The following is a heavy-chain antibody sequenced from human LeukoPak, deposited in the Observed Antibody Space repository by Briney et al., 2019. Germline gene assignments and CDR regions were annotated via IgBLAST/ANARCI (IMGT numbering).Heavy chain of an antibody. D-gene: IGHD5-18*01. CDR2: ISYGNT. V-gene: IGHV4-59*01. J-gene: IGHJ5*02. Sequence: SETLSLTCSVSGGSISTYYWNWIRQTPGKGLEWIGHISYGNTDYNPSLKSRVTISVDASKNQFSLKLTSVTAADTAVYYCARDKAHSYGRYFDPWGQGALVTVSS. CDR3: ARDKAHSYGRYFDP. CDR1: GGSISTYY.